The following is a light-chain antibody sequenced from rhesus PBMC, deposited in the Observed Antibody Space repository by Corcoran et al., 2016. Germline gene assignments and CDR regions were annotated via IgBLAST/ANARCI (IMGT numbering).Light chain of an antibody. V-gene: IGKV3-42*01. CDR3: QQDYSWPLT. Sequence: EIVMTQSPATLSLSPGERATLSCRASQSVSSSLAWYQQKPGQAPKLLIYGASSRATGIPDRFSGSGSVTEVTLTISSLEPEDVGGYYCQQDYSWPLTFGGGTKVELK. CDR2: GAS. J-gene: IGKJ4*01. CDR1: QSVSSS.